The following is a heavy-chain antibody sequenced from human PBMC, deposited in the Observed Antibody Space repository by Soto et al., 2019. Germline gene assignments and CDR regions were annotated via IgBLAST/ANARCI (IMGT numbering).Heavy chain of an antibody. Sequence: PSETLSLTCTVSGGSITSGGYYWNWIRQHPGKGLEWIGYIFYTGTTRYNSALQSRVSISVDSTKNHFSLKLTSVTAADTAVYYCVRDTTLFGVVLLTGFDPWGPGTLVRVSS. J-gene: IGHJ5*02. CDR3: VRDTTLFGVVLLTGFDP. V-gene: IGHV4-31*03. D-gene: IGHD3-3*01. CDR1: GGSITSGGYY. CDR2: IFYTGTT.